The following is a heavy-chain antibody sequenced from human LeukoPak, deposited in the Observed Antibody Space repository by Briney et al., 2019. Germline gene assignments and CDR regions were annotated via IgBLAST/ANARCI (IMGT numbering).Heavy chain of an antibody. V-gene: IGHV3-48*01. D-gene: IGHD1-26*01. Sequence: PGGSLRLSCAASGFTFSSYAMSWVRQAPGKGLEWVSYISSSSSTIYYADSVKGRFTISRDNAKNSLYLQMNSLRAEDTAVYYCAREARGSELVGAALYYYYYGMDVWGQGTTVTVSS. CDR3: AREARGSELVGAALYYYYYGMDV. J-gene: IGHJ6*02. CDR1: GFTFSSYA. CDR2: ISSSSSTI.